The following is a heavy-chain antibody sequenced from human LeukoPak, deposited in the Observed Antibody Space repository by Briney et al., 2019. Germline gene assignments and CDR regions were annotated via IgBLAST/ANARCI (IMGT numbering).Heavy chain of an antibody. CDR1: GFTFNKFW. D-gene: IGHD3-10*01. Sequence: GGSLRLSCEGSGFTFNKFWINWVRHVPGRGLEWVANISPDGSVIKYVDSVKGRFAISRDNAQNSVSLHMSSLRPDDTAIYSCARAISSGDTSDPWGQGTHVIVSS. J-gene: IGHJ5*02. V-gene: IGHV3-7*01. CDR2: ISPDGSVI. CDR3: ARAISSGDTSDP.